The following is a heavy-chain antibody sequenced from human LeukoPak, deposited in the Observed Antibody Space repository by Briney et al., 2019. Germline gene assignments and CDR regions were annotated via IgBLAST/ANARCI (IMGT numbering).Heavy chain of an antibody. V-gene: IGHV3-23*01. CDR1: GFTFSSYA. Sequence: GGSLRLSCAASGFTFSSYAMSWVRQAPGKGLEWVSDINGSGGTTYYADSVKGRFTISRDNAKNTLYLQMNSLRADDTAVYYCAREWGGLDYWGQGTLVTVSS. J-gene: IGHJ4*02. CDR3: AREWGGLDY. D-gene: IGHD3-3*01. CDR2: INGSGGTT.